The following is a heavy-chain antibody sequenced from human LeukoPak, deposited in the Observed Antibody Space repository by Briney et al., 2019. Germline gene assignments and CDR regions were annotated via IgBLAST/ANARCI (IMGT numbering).Heavy chain of an antibody. J-gene: IGHJ5*02. Sequence: HSGGSLRLSCAASGFTFDDYAMHWVRQAPGKVLEWVSGISWNSGSIGYADSVKGRFTISRDNAKNSLYLQMNSLRAEDTALYYCAKDHCSSTSCYSHWFDPWGQGTLVTVSS. V-gene: IGHV3-9*01. D-gene: IGHD2-2*02. CDR2: ISWNSGSI. CDR1: GFTFDDYA. CDR3: AKDHCSSTSCYSHWFDP.